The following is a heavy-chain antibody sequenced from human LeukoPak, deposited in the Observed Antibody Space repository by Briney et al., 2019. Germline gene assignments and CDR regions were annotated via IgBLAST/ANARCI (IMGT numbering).Heavy chain of an antibody. Sequence: PGGSLRLSVAASGFTFSSFALNWVGQAPGKGLEWVSTFSGSGDTTYYADSVKGRFAISTDNSKNTLYLQMDSLRAEDTAVYYCAKSYSSGWFGLYFDSWGQGTLVTVSS. J-gene: IGHJ4*02. V-gene: IGHV3-23*01. D-gene: IGHD6-19*01. CDR1: GFTFSSFA. CDR3: AKSYSSGWFGLYFDS. CDR2: FSGSGDTT.